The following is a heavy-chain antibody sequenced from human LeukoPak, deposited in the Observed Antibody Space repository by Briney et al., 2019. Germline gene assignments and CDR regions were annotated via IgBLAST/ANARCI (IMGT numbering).Heavy chain of an antibody. D-gene: IGHD3-22*01. J-gene: IGHJ4*02. V-gene: IGHV3-7*01. CDR2: IKQDGSEK. CDR1: GFTFSRYW. Sequence: GGSLRLSCAASGFTFSRYWMTWVRQAPGKGLEWVANIKQDGSEKYYVDSVKGRFSISRDNAKNSLCLQMNSLSAEDTAVYYCARCPYDSSGYYSVPSHFDYWGQGTLVTVSS. CDR3: ARCPYDSSGYYSVPSHFDY.